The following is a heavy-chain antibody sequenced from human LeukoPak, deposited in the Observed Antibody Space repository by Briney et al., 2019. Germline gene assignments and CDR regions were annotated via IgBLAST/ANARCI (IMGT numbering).Heavy chain of an antibody. Sequence: GGSLRLSCAASGFTFSSYWMHWVRHTPGKGLVWVSRIKGDGSSTSYADSVKGRFTISRDNAKNTLYLQMNSLRAEDTAVYYCAKDRVAVAGYYYGMDVWGQGTTVTVSS. CDR1: GFTFSSYW. D-gene: IGHD6-19*01. V-gene: IGHV3-74*01. CDR3: AKDRVAVAGYYYGMDV. J-gene: IGHJ6*02. CDR2: IKGDGSST.